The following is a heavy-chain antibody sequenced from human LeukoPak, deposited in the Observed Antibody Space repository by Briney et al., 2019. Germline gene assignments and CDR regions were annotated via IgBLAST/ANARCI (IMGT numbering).Heavy chain of an antibody. D-gene: IGHD2-21*01. CDR1: GYTFTSYY. Sequence: ASVKVSCKASGYTFTSYYMHWVRQAPGQGLEWMGITNPSGGSTSYAQKFQGRVTMTRDTSTSTVYMELSSLRSEDTAVYYCAIAVGSPSFGLNWFDPWGQGTLVTVSS. CDR2: TNPSGGST. V-gene: IGHV1-46*01. CDR3: AIAVGSPSFGLNWFDP. J-gene: IGHJ5*02.